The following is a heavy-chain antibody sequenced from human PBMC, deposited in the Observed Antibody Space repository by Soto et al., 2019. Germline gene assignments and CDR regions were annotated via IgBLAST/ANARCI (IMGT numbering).Heavy chain of an antibody. CDR1: GASVSNIIHY. Sequence: SETLSLTFSVSGASVSNIIHYWSWIRQPPGKGLEWIGCVHSSGITNYSPPLKSRVTISLDTSKNQFSLRLDSLTAADTAVYYCARGLGYETLYWGQGILVTVSS. CDR2: VHSSGIT. D-gene: IGHD3-3*01. J-gene: IGHJ4*02. CDR3: ARGLGYETLY. V-gene: IGHV4-61*01.